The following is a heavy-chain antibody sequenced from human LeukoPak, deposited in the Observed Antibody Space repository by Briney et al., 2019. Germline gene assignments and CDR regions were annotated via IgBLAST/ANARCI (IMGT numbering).Heavy chain of an antibody. D-gene: IGHD3-3*01. CDR1: GFTFSSYW. CDR2: ISFSGIT. Sequence: GSLRLSCAASGFTFSSYWMSWVRQPPGKGLEWIGSISFSGITYSNPSLKSRLTISVDTSKNQFSLKLSSVTAADTAMYHCARHPLRLGMVVWGQGTTVTVSS. J-gene: IGHJ6*02. V-gene: IGHV4-39*01. CDR3: ARHPLRLGMVV.